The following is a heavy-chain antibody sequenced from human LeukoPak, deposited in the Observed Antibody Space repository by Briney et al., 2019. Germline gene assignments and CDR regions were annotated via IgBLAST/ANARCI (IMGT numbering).Heavy chain of an antibody. CDR3: ARGIESYGDYGY. V-gene: IGHV4-34*01. D-gene: IGHD4-17*01. CDR2: INHSGST. Sequence: PSETLSLTCAVYGGSFSGYYWSWIRQPPGKGLEWIGEINHSGSTNYNPSLKSRVTISVDTSKNQFSLKLSSLTAADTAIYYCARGIESYGDYGYWGQGILVTVSS. J-gene: IGHJ4*02. CDR1: GGSFSGYY.